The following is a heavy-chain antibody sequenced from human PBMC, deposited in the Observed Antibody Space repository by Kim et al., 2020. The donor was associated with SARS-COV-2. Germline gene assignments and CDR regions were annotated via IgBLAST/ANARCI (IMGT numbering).Heavy chain of an antibody. CDR3: AREGVGATGSDY. D-gene: IGHD1-26*01. J-gene: IGHJ4*02. CDR1: GFTFSSYW. CDR2: INSDGSST. Sequence: GGSLRLSCAASGFTFSSYWMHWVRQAPGKGLVWVSRINSDGSSTSYADSVKGRFTISRDNAKNTPYLQMNSLRAEDAAVYYCAREGVGATGSDYWGQGTLVTVSS. V-gene: IGHV3-74*01.